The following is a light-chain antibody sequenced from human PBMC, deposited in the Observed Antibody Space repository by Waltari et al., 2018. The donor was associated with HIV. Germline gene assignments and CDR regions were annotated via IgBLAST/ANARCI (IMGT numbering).Light chain of an antibody. CDR1: QGIRSW. V-gene: IGKV1-12*01. Sequence: DIQMTQSPSPVSASVGDRVSITCRASQGIRSWLAWYQQKPGKAPKLLIYVASSLQSWVPSRFSGSGSETDFTLTISSLQPEDSATYYCQQANSFPWTFGQGTKVEIK. CDR2: VAS. CDR3: QQANSFPWT. J-gene: IGKJ1*01.